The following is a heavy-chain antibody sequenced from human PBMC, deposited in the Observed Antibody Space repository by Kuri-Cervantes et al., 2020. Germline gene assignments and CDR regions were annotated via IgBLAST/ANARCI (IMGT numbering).Heavy chain of an antibody. J-gene: IGHJ4*02. CDR2: ISSSSSTI. CDR3: ARGGYSSFPSPLE. Sequence: GESLKISCAASGFTFSSYSMNWVRQAPGKGLEWVSYISSSSSTIYYADSVKGRFTISRDNAKNTLYLQMNSLRAEDTAVYYCARGGYSSFPSPLEWDQGTLVTVSS. CDR1: GFTFSSYS. V-gene: IGHV3-48*01. D-gene: IGHD6-13*01.